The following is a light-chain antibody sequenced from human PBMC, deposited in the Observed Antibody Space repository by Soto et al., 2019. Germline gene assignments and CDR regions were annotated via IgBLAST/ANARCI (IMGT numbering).Light chain of an antibody. V-gene: IGKV3-11*01. CDR1: QSVSSY. J-gene: IGKJ3*01. Sequence: EVLLTQSPATLSLSPGERAPLSCRASQSVSSYLAWYQQKPGQAPRLLIYDASNRASGIPARFSGSGSGTDFTLTISSLEPEDFAVYYCQQRSNWPKTFGPGTKVDIK. CDR2: DAS. CDR3: QQRSNWPKT.